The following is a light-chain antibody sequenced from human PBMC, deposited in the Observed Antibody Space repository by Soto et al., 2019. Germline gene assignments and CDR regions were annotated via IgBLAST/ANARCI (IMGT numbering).Light chain of an antibody. J-gene: IGKJ4*01. CDR1: QSVTSNY. CDR2: GAS. CDR3: QQYVTSPPLT. Sequence: EIVLTQSPGTLSLSPGDRATLSCRASQSVTSNYLAWYQQKPGQAPRLLLYGASRRAIGIPDRFSGSGSGTDLTLTISRLVPEDFAVYYCQQYVTSPPLTFGGGPKVEIK. V-gene: IGKV3-20*01.